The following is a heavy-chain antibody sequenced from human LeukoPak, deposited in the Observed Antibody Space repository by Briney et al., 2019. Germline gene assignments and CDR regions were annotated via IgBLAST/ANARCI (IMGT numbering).Heavy chain of an antibody. CDR2: ISWDGGST. Sequence: GGSLRLSCAASGFTFDDYAMHWVRQAPGKGLEWVSLISWDGGSTYYADSVKGRFTISRDNSKNSLYLQMNSLRAEDTALYYCAKEGYSGYDSLDYWGQGTLVTVSP. CDR1: GFTFDDYA. D-gene: IGHD5-12*01. J-gene: IGHJ4*02. V-gene: IGHV3-43D*03. CDR3: AKEGYSGYDSLDY.